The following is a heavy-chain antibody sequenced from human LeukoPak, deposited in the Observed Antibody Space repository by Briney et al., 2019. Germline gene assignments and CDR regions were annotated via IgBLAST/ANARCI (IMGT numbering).Heavy chain of an antibody. V-gene: IGHV4/OR15-8*01. D-gene: IGHD3-16*02. J-gene: IGHJ4*02. CDR2: IHHDGRI. CDR1: GGSIDSTNW. Sequence: PSETLSLTCDVSGGSIDSTNWWNWVRQPPGKGLEWIGEIHHDGRINYNPSLKSRVTLSADKSKNQFSLRLNSVTAADTAMYYCARSHDHLWGNYPDYWGQGTLVTVSS. CDR3: ARSHDHLWGNYPDY.